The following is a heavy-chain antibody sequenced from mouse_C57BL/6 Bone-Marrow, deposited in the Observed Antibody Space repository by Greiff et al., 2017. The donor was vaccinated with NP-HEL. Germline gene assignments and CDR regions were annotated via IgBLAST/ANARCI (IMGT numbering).Heavy chain of an antibody. D-gene: IGHD1-1*01. CDR1: GYTFTSYL. Sequence: VQLQQPGAELVKPGASVKLSCKASGYTFTSYLMHWVKQRPGRGLEWIGRIDPNSGGTKYNEKFKSKATLTADKTSSTAYMQLNSLTSEDSAVYYCARYYYGSSAFDYWGQGTSITVTA. V-gene: IGHV1-72*01. CDR3: ARYYYGSSAFDY. J-gene: IGHJ2*03. CDR2: IDPNSGGT.